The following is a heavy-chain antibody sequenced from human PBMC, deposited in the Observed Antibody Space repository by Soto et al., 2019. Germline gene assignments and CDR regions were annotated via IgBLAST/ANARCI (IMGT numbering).Heavy chain of an antibody. CDR1: GGXXSXXGXX. V-gene: IGHV4-30-2*01. J-gene: IGHJ4*02. D-gene: IGHD2-15*01. CDR3: ARGQVVAAQH. CDR2: IYHSGST. Sequence: VSGGXXSXXGXXXXXIRQPPGKGLEWIGYIYHSGSTYYNPSLKSRVTISVDRSKNQFSLKLSSVTAADTAVYYCARGQVVAAQHWGQGTLVTVSS.